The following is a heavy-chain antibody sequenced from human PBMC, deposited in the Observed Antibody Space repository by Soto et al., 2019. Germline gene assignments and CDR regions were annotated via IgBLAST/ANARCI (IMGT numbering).Heavy chain of an antibody. CDR3: ARAPKQQTWKYYFDY. V-gene: IGHV4-31*03. CDR2: IYYSGST. D-gene: IGHD6-13*01. CDR1: GGSISSGGYY. Sequence: PSETLSLTCTVSGGSISSGGYYWSWIRQHPGKGLEWIGYIYYSGSTYYNPSLKSRVTISVDTSKNQFSLKLSSVTAADTAVFFFARAPKQQTWKYYFDYWGQGTLVTVSS. J-gene: IGHJ4*02.